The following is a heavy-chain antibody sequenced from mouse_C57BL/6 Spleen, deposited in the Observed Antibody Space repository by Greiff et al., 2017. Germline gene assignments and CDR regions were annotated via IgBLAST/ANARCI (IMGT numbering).Heavy chain of an antibody. CDR3: ARYFYYGSNWYFDV. CDR2: INPSTGGT. Sequence: VQLQQSGPELVKPGASVKISCKASGYSFTGYYMNWVKQSPEKSLEWIGEINPSTGGTTYNQKFKAKATLTVDKSSSTAYMQLKSLTSEDSAVYYCARYFYYGSNWYFDVWGTGTTVTVSS. D-gene: IGHD1-1*01. J-gene: IGHJ1*03. V-gene: IGHV1-42*01. CDR1: GYSFTGYY.